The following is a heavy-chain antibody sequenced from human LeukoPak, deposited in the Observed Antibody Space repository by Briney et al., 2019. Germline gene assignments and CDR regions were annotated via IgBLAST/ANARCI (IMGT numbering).Heavy chain of an antibody. D-gene: IGHD2-21*01. CDR3: AKAPVTSCRGAYCYPFDS. V-gene: IGHV3-7*03. CDR1: GFTFSSYW. CDR2: IKLDGSEK. Sequence: GGSLRLSCAASGFTFSSYWMSWVRQAPGKGLEWVANIKLDGSEKYYVDSVKGRFTISRDNAKNLLYLQMNSLRAEDAAAYFCAKAPVTSCRGAYCYPFDSWGQGTLVTVSS. J-gene: IGHJ4*02.